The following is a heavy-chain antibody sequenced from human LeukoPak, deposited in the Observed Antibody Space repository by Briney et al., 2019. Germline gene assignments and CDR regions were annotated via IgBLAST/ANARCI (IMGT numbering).Heavy chain of an antibody. V-gene: IGHV1-69*05. Sequence: VASVKVSCKASGGTFSSYAISWVRQAPGQGLEWMGGIIPIFGTANYAQKFQGRVTITTDESTSTAYMELSSLRSEDTAVYYCARDGSVTTELGDYWGQGTLVTVSS. D-gene: IGHD4-11*01. CDR3: ARDGSVTTELGDY. CDR2: IIPIFGTA. CDR1: GGTFSSYA. J-gene: IGHJ4*02.